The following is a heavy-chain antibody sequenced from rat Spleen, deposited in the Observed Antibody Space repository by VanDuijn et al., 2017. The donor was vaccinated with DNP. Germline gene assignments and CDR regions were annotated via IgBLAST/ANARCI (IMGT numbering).Heavy chain of an antibody. Sequence: QVQLKESGPGLVQPSQTLSLTCTVSGFSLTNYHVNWVRQPPGKGLEWMGRIQSGGNTDYNSALKSRLSISRDTSKSQVFLTMNSMHTEDTAIYFCARHYTYCGQGVMVTVAS. CDR3: ARHYTY. CDR1: GFSLTNYH. J-gene: IGHJ2*01. D-gene: IGHD1-2*01. V-gene: IGHV2-27*01. CDR2: IQSGGNT.